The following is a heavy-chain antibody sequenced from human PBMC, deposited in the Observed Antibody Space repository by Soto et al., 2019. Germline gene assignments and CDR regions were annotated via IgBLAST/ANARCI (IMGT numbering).Heavy chain of an antibody. J-gene: IGHJ6*03. CDR1: GFTFSDYY. V-gene: IGHV3-11*01. CDR3: ARDKGIAAAEGYYMDV. D-gene: IGHD6-13*01. CDR2: ISSSGSTI. Sequence: QVQLVESGGGLVKPGGSLRLSCAASGFTFSDYYMSWIRQAPGKGLEWVSYISSSGSTIYYADSVKGRFTISRXNXXXXXXXXXXXXXXXDTAVYYCARDKGIAAAEGYYMDVWGKGTTVTVSS.